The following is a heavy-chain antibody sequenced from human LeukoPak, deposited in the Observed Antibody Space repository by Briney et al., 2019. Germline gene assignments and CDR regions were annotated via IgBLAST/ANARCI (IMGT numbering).Heavy chain of an antibody. CDR2: ISGSGGST. D-gene: IGHD4-17*01. CDR3: AKKGTVTPYYYYYYMDV. V-gene: IGHV3-23*01. J-gene: IGHJ6*03. CDR1: GFTFSSYA. Sequence: PGGSLRLSCAASGFTFSSYAMSWVRQAPGKGLEWVSAISGSGGSTYYADSVKGRFTISRDNSKNTLYLQMNSLRAEDTAVYYCAKKGTVTPYYYYYYMDVWGKGTTVTVYS.